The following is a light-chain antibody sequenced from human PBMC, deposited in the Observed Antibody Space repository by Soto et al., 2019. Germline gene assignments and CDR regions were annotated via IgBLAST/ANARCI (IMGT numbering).Light chain of an antibody. J-gene: IGKJ1*01. V-gene: IGKV3-20*01. CDR1: QNVDSNY. Sequence: VLTQSPGTLSLSPGARATLSCRASQNVDSNYLAWYQQQPGQAPRIIIFAASGRATGIPDRFSGGASGKESTPTISRLQPEDFAVYYCQQYSSSGTFGQGTKVDIK. CDR3: QQYSSSGT. CDR2: AAS.